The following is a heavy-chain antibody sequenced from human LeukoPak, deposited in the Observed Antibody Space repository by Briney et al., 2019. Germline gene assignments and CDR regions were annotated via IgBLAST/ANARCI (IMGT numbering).Heavy chain of an antibody. Sequence: PSETLSLTCAVYGGSFSGYYWSWIRQPPGKGLEWIGYIYYSGSTNYNPSLKSRVTISVDTSKNQFSLKLSSVTAADTAVYYCARQWLPYNWFDPWGQGTLVTVSS. J-gene: IGHJ5*02. D-gene: IGHD5-24*01. CDR1: GGSFSGYY. V-gene: IGHV4-59*08. CDR3: ARQWLPYNWFDP. CDR2: IYYSGST.